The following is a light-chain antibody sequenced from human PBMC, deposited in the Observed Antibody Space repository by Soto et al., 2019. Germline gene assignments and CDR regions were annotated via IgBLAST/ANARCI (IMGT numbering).Light chain of an antibody. CDR2: EVS. V-gene: IGLV2-14*01. Sequence: QSALTQPASVSGSPGQSITISCTGTSSDVGGYNYVSCYQQHPGKAPKLMIYEVSNRPSGVSNRFSGSTSGNTASLAISGLQADDEADYYCSSYTSRSSLVFGTGTKVTVL. CDR1: SSDVGGYNY. CDR3: SSYTSRSSLV. J-gene: IGLJ1*01.